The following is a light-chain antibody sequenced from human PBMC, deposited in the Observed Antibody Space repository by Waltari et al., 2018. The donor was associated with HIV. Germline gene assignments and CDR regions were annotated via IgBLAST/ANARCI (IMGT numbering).Light chain of an antibody. V-gene: IGLV1-47*01. CDR3: VGWDGSLSGYV. Sequence: QSVLTQPPSASGTPGQTVTISCSGSSSNIGNDNVYWYQQLPGMTPKLLIYKNYRRPSGGPDRFAGSKSGTSASLAISGLRSEDEADYYCVGWDGSLSGYVFGAGTKVTVL. J-gene: IGLJ1*01. CDR2: KNY. CDR1: SSNIGNDN.